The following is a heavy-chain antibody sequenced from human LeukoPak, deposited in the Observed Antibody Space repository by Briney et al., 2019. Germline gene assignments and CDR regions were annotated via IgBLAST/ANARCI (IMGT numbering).Heavy chain of an antibody. Sequence: GTSLRLSCVASGFTFSTYGMHWVRQAPGKGLEWVAVISHDGNNKYYVDSVEGRFTISRDNSKNTLYLQMNTLRVEDTAVYYCARDWGNWGYGWYFDHWGQGTLVTVSS. V-gene: IGHV3-30*03. CDR3: ARDWGNWGYGWYFDH. D-gene: IGHD7-27*01. J-gene: IGHJ4*02. CDR1: GFTFSTYG. CDR2: ISHDGNNK.